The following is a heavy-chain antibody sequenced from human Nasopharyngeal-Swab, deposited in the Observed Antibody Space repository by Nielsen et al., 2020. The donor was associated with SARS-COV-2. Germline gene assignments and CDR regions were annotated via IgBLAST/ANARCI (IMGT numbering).Heavy chain of an antibody. V-gene: IGHV3-30-3*01. J-gene: IGHJ1*01. D-gene: IGHD2-2*01. CDR2: ISYDGSIK. CDR1: GFGFSNYA. Sequence: GESLKISCAASGFGFSNYAMHWVRQAPGKGLEWVTVISYDGSIKYYADSVKGRLTISRDNSKNTVYLQINSLRAEDTAVYYCARPSGVFQLSYGWYLLHWGQGTLVTVSS. CDR3: ARPSGVFQLSYGWYLLH.